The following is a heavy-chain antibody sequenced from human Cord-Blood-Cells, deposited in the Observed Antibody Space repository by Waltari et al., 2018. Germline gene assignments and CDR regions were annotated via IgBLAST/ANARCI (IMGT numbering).Heavy chain of an antibody. CDR3: AREGKGSYYYFDY. CDR2: SYSGCST. J-gene: IGHJ4*02. V-gene: IGHV3-53*01. Sequence: EVQLVESGGGLIQPGGSLRLSCAASGFTVSSNYMSWVRQAPGKGLEWVSVSYSGCSTYYADSVKGRVTISRDNSKNTLYLQMNSRRAEDTAVYYCAREGKGSYYYFDYWGQGTLVTVSS. CDR1: GFTVSSNY. D-gene: IGHD1-26*01.